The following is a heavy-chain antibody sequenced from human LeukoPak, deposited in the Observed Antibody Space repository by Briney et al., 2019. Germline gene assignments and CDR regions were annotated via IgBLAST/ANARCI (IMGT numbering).Heavy chain of an antibody. CDR3: AKCSTHAGEVVLKVYFDY. CDR2: MSGSGSSA. CDR1: GFTFSSYA. D-gene: IGHD2-15*01. J-gene: IGHJ4*02. V-gene: IGHV3-23*01. Sequence: GGSLRLSCAASGFTFSSYAITWVRQAPGKGLEWVSAMSGSGSSAYYADSVKGRFTISRDNSRNTLYLQMNSLRAEDSAVYYCAKCSTHAGEVVLKVYFDYWGQGTLVTVSS.